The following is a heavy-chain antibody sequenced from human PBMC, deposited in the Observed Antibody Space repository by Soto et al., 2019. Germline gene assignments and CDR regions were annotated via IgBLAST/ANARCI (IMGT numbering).Heavy chain of an antibody. CDR1: GGTFSSYA. V-gene: IGHV1-69*12. D-gene: IGHD4-17*01. J-gene: IGHJ6*02. CDR3: ARSPRNYGGNSGYCGMDV. CDR2: IIPIFGTA. Sequence: QVQLVQSGAEVKKPGSSVKVSCKASGGTFSSYAISWVRQAPGQGLEWMGGIIPIFGTANYAQKFQGRVTIPAGESTSTAYMELSSLRSTVTAVYYWARSPRNYGGNSGYCGMDVWGQGTTVTVSS.